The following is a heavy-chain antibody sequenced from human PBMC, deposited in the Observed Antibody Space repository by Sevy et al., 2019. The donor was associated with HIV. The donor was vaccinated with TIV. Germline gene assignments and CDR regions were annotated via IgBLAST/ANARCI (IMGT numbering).Heavy chain of an antibody. J-gene: IGHJ4*02. V-gene: IGHV4-30-4*01. CDR3: AIDGQGYGDHRHLHDDYFDY. D-gene: IGHD4-17*01. CDR1: AGSISSGDYY. Sequence: SETLSLTCTVSAGSISSGDYYWSWIRQPPGKGLEWIGYIYYSGSTYYNPSLKSRVTISVDTSKNQFSLKLSSVTAADTAVYYCAIDGQGYGDHRHLHDDYFDYWGQGTLVTVSS. CDR2: IYYSGST.